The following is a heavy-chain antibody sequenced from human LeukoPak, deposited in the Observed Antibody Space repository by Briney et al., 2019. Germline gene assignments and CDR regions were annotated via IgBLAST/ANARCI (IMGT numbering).Heavy chain of an antibody. Sequence: GGSLRLSCAASGFTFSDHYMDWVRQAPGKGLEWVSSSSSGSTYIYYADSVRGRFTMSRDNAKNSLYLQVNSLRPEDTAVYYCARSVGVAGGFDYWGQGTLVTVSS. D-gene: IGHD6-19*01. J-gene: IGHJ4*02. CDR2: SSSGSTYI. CDR1: GFTFSDHY. CDR3: ARSVGVAGGFDY. V-gene: IGHV3-21*01.